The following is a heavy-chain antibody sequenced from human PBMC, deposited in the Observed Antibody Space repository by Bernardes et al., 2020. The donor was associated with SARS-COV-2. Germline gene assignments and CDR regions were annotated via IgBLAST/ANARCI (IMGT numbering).Heavy chain of an antibody. Sequence: ETLSLTCAVYGGSFSGYYWSWIRQPPGKGLEWIGEINHSGSTNYNPSLKSRVTISVDTSKNQFSLKLSSVTAADTAVYYCARGAIAAAGVGNYYYYGMDVWGQGTTVTVSS. V-gene: IGHV4-34*01. CDR1: GGSFSGYY. D-gene: IGHD6-13*01. CDR2: INHSGST. J-gene: IGHJ6*02. CDR3: ARGAIAAAGVGNYYYYGMDV.